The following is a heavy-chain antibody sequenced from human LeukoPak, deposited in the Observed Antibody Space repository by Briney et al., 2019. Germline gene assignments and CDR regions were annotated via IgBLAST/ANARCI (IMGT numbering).Heavy chain of an antibody. V-gene: IGHV4-39*01. J-gene: IGHJ6*03. D-gene: IGHD5-18*01. CDR1: GGSISSSSYY. CDR2: IYYSGST. Sequence: PSETLSLTCTVSGGSISSSSYYWGWIRQPPGKGLEWIGSIYYSGSTYYNPSLKSRVTISVDTSKNQFSLKLSSVTAADTAVYYCASPNVDTAMSDKYYYYHYMDVWGKGTTVTVSS. CDR3: ASPNVDTAMSDKYYYYHYMDV.